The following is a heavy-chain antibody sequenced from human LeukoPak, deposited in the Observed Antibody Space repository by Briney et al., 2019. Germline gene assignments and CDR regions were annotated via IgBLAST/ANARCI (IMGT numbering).Heavy chain of an antibody. CDR2: INPNSGGT. J-gene: IGHJ4*02. CDR3: AREAADYMVRGDHHDY. D-gene: IGHD3-10*01. V-gene: IGHV1-2*02. CDR1: GYTFTGYY. Sequence: ASVKASCKASGYTFTGYYMHWVRQAPGQGLEWMGWINPNSGGTNYAQKFQGRVTMTRDTSISTAYMELSRLRSDDTAVYYCAREAADYMVRGDHHDYWGQGTLVTVSS.